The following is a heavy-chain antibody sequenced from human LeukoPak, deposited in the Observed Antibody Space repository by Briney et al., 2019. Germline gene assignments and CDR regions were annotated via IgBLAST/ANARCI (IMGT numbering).Heavy chain of an antibody. J-gene: IGHJ4*02. CDR1: RFTFSSYS. CDR2: INEDGSEK. V-gene: IGHV3-7*01. D-gene: IGHD6-19*01. Sequence: GGSLRLSCAASRFTFSSYSMNWVRQAPGKGLEWVASINEDGSEKYYVDSVKGRFTVSRDNAKNSLYLQMNSLRVEDTAVYYCTRDSGRFRLDYWGQGILVTVSS. CDR3: TRDSGRFRLDY.